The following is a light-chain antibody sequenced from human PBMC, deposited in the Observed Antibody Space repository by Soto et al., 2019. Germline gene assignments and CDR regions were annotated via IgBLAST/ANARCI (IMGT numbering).Light chain of an antibody. J-gene: IGKJ1*01. CDR3: QQYSSSWT. CDR2: ATS. CDR1: QSISSNF. V-gene: IGKV3-20*01. Sequence: IVLTQSPGTLSLSPGQRASLSCRASQSISSNFLAWYQQKPGQAPRLLIYATSSRATGIPGRFSGSGSGTDFTLTISRLEPEDFAVYYCQQYSSSWTFGQGTKEDIK.